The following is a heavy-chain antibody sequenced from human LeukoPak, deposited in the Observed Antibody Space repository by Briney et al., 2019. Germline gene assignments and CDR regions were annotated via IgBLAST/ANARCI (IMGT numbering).Heavy chain of an antibody. CDR3: ARVGSSKSAGAFDI. V-gene: IGHV1-69*05. J-gene: IGHJ3*02. D-gene: IGHD2-2*01. CDR2: IIPIFGTA. Sequence: ASVKLSCKASGGTFSSYAISWVRQAPGQGLEWMGGIIPIFGTANYAQKFQGRVTITTDESTSTAYMELSSLRSEDTAVYYCARVGSSKSAGAFDIWGQGTMVTVSS. CDR1: GGTFSSYA.